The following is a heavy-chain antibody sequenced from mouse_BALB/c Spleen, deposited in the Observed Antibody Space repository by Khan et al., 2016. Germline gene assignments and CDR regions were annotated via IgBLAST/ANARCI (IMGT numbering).Heavy chain of an antibody. D-gene: IGHD1-1*01. CDR3: ARPDYGSSRGFAY. J-gene: IGHJ3*01. V-gene: IGHV9-3-1*01. CDR2: INTYTGEP. CDR1: GYTFTNYG. Sequence: QCQLVQSGPELKKPGETVRISCKASGYTFTNYGMNWVKQAPGKGLKWMGWINTYTGEPTYADDFKGRFAFSLETSASTAYLQINNLKNEDTATYCCARPDYGSSRGFAYWGQGTLVTVSA.